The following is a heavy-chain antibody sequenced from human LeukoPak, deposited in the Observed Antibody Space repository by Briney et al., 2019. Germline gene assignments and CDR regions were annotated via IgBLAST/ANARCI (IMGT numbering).Heavy chain of an antibody. V-gene: IGHV3-21*01. CDR1: GFTFSSYS. Sequence: GGSLRLSCAASGFTFSSYSMHCVRQAPGKGLEWVSSISSSSNYIYYADSVKGRFTISRDNAKNSLYLQMNSLGAEDTAVYYCARVGVVVAAARGPFDYWGQGILVTVSS. CDR2: ISSSSNYI. J-gene: IGHJ4*02. CDR3: ARVGVVVAAARGPFDY. D-gene: IGHD2-15*01.